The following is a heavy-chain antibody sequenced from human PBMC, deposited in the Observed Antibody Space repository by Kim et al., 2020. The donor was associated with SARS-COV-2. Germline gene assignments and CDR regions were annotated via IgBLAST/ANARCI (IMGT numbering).Heavy chain of an antibody. Sequence: GGSLRLSCAASGFTFSSYSMNWVRQAPGKGLEWVSSISSSSSYIYYADSVKGRFTISRDNAKNSLYLQMNSLRAEDTAVYYCAREVDDYGDPHFDYWGQGTLVTVSS. CDR1: GFTFSSYS. D-gene: IGHD4-17*01. CDR3: AREVDDYGDPHFDY. V-gene: IGHV3-21*01. CDR2: ISSSSSYI. J-gene: IGHJ4*02.